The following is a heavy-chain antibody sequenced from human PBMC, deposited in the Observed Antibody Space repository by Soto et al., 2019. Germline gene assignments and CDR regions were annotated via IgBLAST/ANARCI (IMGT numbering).Heavy chain of an antibody. CDR2: IIPVTETP. Sequence: QVQLVQSGAEVKKSGSSVKVSCKASGGTFISHAINWVRQAPGQGLEWMGVIIPVTETPNYAQKFQGRVTITADKSTTTVYMELISLTSEDTAVYYWTRGTKGPGHYGPGSQGWFDPWGQGTPVTVSS. D-gene: IGHD3-10*01. CDR3: TRGTKGPGHYGPGSQGWFDP. J-gene: IGHJ5*02. V-gene: IGHV1-69*06. CDR1: GGTFISHA.